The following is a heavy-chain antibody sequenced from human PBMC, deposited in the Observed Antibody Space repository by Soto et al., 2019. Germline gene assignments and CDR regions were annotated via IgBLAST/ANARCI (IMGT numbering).Heavy chain of an antibody. D-gene: IGHD6-13*01. Sequence: QVQLQESGLGLVKPSQTLSLTCTVSGGSISSGGYYWTWIRQHPGKGLEWIGYIYYSGSTYYSPSLKSRVSISVDTSKNQFSLKLRSVTAADTAVYYCARGYSSNWYYFDYWGHGTLVTVST. V-gene: IGHV4-31*03. CDR1: GGSISSGGYY. J-gene: IGHJ4*01. CDR3: ARGYSSNWYYFDY. CDR2: IYYSGST.